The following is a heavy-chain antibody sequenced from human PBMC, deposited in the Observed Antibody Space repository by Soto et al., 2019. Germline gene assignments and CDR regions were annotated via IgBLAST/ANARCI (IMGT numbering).Heavy chain of an antibody. J-gene: IGHJ4*02. V-gene: IGHV3-30*18. Sequence: GGSLRLSCAASGFTFSSYGMHWVRQAPGKGLEWVAVISYDGSNKYYADSVKGRFTISRDNSKNTLYLQMNSLRAEDTAVYYCAKPFLEWLAERTFDYWGQGTLVTVSS. CDR3: AKPFLEWLAERTFDY. D-gene: IGHD3-3*02. CDR2: ISYDGSNK. CDR1: GFTFSSYG.